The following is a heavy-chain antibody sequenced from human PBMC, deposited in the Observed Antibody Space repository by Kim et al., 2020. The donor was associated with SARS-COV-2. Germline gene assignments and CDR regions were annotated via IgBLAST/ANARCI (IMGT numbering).Heavy chain of an antibody. D-gene: IGHD6-13*01. J-gene: IGHJ4*02. CDR3: ARRAAAGDNFFDY. Sequence: YVDSVKGRFTISRDNAKNSLYRQMNSLRAEDTAVYYCARRAAAGDNFFDYWGQGTLVTVSS. V-gene: IGHV3-7*01.